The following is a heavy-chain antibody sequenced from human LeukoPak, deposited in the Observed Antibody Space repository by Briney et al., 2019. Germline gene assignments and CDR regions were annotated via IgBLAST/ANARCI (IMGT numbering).Heavy chain of an antibody. CDR1: GFTFSSYW. Sequence: GGSLSLSCAASGFTFSSYWMHWVRQAPGKGLVWVSRINSDGSSTSYADSVKGRFTISRDNAKNTLYLQMNSLRAEDTAVYYCARESSGWYPAAHYWGQGTLVTVSS. D-gene: IGHD6-19*01. CDR2: INSDGSST. V-gene: IGHV3-74*01. J-gene: IGHJ4*02. CDR3: ARESSGWYPAAHY.